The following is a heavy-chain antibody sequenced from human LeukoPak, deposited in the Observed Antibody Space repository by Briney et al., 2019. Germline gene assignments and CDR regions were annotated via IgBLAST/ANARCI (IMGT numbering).Heavy chain of an antibody. V-gene: IGHV3-23*01. J-gene: IGHJ4*02. D-gene: IGHD6-19*01. CDR1: GFTFSSYA. CDR2: KCDGGVRI. Sequence: PGGSLRLSCAASGFTFSSYAMNWVRQAPGKGLEWDSVKCDGGVRISYADSVKGRFTISRDNSKNALYLQMSGLRVEDKAIYYCAGGQWLPDYWGQGILVTVSS. CDR3: AGGQWLPDY.